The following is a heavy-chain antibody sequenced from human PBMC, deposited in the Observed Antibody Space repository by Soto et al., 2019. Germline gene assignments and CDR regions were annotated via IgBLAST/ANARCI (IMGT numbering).Heavy chain of an antibody. CDR3: TSGTSGSSGPLY. V-gene: IGHV4-39*07. Sequence: PSETLSLTCTVSGGSIISGDYYWSWIRQPPGKGLEWIGEINHSGSTNYNPSLKSRVTISVDTSKNQFSLKLSSVTAADTAVYYCTSGTSGSSGPLYWGQGTLVTVSS. CDR1: GGSIISGDYY. J-gene: IGHJ4*02. D-gene: IGHD3-22*01. CDR2: INHSGST.